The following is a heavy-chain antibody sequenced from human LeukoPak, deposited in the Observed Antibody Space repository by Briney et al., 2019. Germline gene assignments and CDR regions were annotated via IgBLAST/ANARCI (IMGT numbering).Heavy chain of an antibody. CDR2: IYYTRST. Sequence: PSETLSLTCTVSGGSISSSSYYWGWIRQPPGKGLEWIGSIYYTRSTNYNPSLESRVTISVDTSKNQFSLKLSSVTAADTAVYYCARVTDYYGLGSPYYFDYWGQGTLVTVSS. V-gene: IGHV4-39*07. D-gene: IGHD3-10*01. CDR1: GGSISSSSYY. J-gene: IGHJ4*02. CDR3: ARVTDYYGLGSPYYFDY.